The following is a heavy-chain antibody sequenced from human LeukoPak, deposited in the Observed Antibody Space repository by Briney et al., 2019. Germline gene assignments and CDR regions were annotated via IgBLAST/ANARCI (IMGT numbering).Heavy chain of an antibody. CDR2: ISGSGDNT. CDR3: ARDRRYSGYERQYYFDY. CDR1: GFTFSSYG. D-gene: IGHD5-12*01. Sequence: GETLRLSCAASGFTFSSYGMTWVRQAPGKGLEWVSGISGSGDNTWYADSVKGRFTISRDNAKNSLYLQMNSLRAEDTAVYYCARDRRYSGYERQYYFDYWGQGTLVTVSS. V-gene: IGHV3-23*01. J-gene: IGHJ4*02.